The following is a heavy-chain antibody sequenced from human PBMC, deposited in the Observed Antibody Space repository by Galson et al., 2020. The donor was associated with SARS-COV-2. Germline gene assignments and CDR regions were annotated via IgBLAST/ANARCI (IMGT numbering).Heavy chain of an antibody. J-gene: IGHJ6*02. Sequence: GESLKISCQASGYRFTSYWIGWVRQMPGNGLEWMGIVFPGDSETRYSPSFQGQDTISADKSISTAYLQWSSLKASDTAIYYCARHTADCSNGICYADYYHGLDVWGQGTAVTV. CDR1: GYRFTSYW. V-gene: IGHV5-51*01. D-gene: IGHD2-8*01. CDR2: VFPGDSET. CDR3: ARHTADCSNGICYADYYHGLDV.